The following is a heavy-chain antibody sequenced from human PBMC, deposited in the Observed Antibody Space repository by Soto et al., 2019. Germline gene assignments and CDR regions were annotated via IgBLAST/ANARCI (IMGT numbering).Heavy chain of an antibody. Sequence: PSETLSLTCSVSGSSMTTYYWHWIRQPPGKGLEWIGYIYFSGGTNYNPSLKSRVTISVDTSKNQFSLKLSSVTAADTAVYYCARGSEGVRGVINPGWFDPWGQGTLVTVST. CDR3: ARGSEGVRGVINPGWFDP. V-gene: IGHV4-59*08. J-gene: IGHJ5*02. D-gene: IGHD3-10*01. CDR2: IYFSGGT. CDR1: GSSMTTYY.